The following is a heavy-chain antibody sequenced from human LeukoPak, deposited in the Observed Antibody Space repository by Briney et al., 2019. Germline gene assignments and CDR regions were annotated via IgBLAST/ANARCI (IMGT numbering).Heavy chain of an antibody. V-gene: IGHV4-59*01. D-gene: IGHD7-27*01. CDR2: IHYRGYT. J-gene: IGHJ2*01. CDR3: ARHWGSDWYFDL. Sequence: SETLSLTCAVSGGSISNYYCSWIRQPPGKGLEWLGYIHYRGYTNYNPSLKSRVTISVDPSKNQFSLNLSSVTAADTAVYYCARHWGSDWYFDLWGRGTLVTVSS. CDR1: GGSISNYY.